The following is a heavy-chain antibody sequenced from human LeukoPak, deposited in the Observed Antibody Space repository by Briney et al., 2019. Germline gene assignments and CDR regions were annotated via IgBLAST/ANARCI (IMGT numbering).Heavy chain of an antibody. CDR1: GGSFSGYY. CDR2: INHSGST. D-gene: IGHD2-15*01. CDR3: ARGEEYCSGGSCYVSWFDP. V-gene: IGHV4-34*01. J-gene: IGHJ5*02. Sequence: SETLSLTCAVYGGSFSGYYWSWIRQPPGKGLEWIGEINHSGSTNYNPSLKSRVTISVDTSKNRFSLKLSSVTAADTAVYYCARGEEYCSGGSCYVSWFDPWGQGTLVTVSS.